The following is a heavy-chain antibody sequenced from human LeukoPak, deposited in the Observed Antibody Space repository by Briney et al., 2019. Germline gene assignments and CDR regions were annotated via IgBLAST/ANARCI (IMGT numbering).Heavy chain of an antibody. CDR1: GGSISSYY. Sequence: PSETLSLTCTVSGGSISSYYWSWIRQPPGKGLEWIGYIYYSGSTNYNPSLKSRVTISVDTSKNQFSLKLSSVTAADTAVYYCARYYDYEDAFDIWGQGTMVTVSS. CDR2: IYYSGST. D-gene: IGHD3-16*01. CDR3: ARYYDYEDAFDI. V-gene: IGHV4-59*01. J-gene: IGHJ3*02.